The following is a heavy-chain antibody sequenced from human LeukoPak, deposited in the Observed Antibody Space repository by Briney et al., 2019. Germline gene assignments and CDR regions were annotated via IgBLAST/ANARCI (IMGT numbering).Heavy chain of an antibody. CDR2: IYWNDDK. V-gene: IGHV2-5*01. CDR1: GLSLSTSGVG. Sequence: NESGPTLVKPTQTLTLTCTFSGLSLSTSGVGVGWIRQPPGKALEWLALIYWNDDKRYSPSLKSRLTITKDTSKNQVVLTMTNMDPVDTATYYCAHSEGLYCSSTSCYGVWLDPWGQGTLVTVSS. CDR3: AHSEGLYCSSTSCYGVWLDP. D-gene: IGHD2-2*01. J-gene: IGHJ5*02.